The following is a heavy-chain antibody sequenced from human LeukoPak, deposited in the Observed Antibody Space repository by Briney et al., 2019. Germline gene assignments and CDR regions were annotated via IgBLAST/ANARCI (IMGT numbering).Heavy chain of an antibody. J-gene: IGHJ6*03. CDR1: GYTFTSYG. Sequence: ASVKVSCKASGYTFTSYGISWVRQAPGQGLEWMGWISAYNGNTNYAQKLQGRVTMTTDTSTSTAYMELRSLRSDDTAVYYCARDFGVDCSSTSCYENGDYYYYYMDVWGKGTTVTVSS. CDR2: ISAYNGNT. D-gene: IGHD2-2*01. CDR3: ARDFGVDCSSTSCYENGDYYYYYMDV. V-gene: IGHV1-18*01.